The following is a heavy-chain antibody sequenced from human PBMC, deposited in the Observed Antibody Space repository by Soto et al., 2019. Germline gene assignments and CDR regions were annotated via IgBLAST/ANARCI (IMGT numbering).Heavy chain of an antibody. CDR2: INPNSGGT. J-gene: IGHJ5*02. V-gene: IGHV1-2*02. D-gene: IGHD3-10*01. Sequence: QVQLVQSGAEVKKPGASVKVSCKASGYTFTGYYMHWVRQAPGQGLEWMGWINPNSGGTNYAQKFQGRLTMTRDTSISTAYMELSRLRSDATAVYYCARDRRSQYFRVRGVSENWFDPWGQGTLVTVSS. CDR1: GYTFTGYY. CDR3: ARDRRSQYFRVRGVSENWFDP.